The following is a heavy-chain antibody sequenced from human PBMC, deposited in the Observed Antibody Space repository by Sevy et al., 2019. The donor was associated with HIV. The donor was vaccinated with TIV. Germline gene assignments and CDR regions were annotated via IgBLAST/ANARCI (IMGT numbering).Heavy chain of an antibody. CDR3: ARGANNLYN. J-gene: IGHJ4*02. D-gene: IGHD3-10*01. CDR1: GFTFSRDW. CDR2: IKADGSET. Sequence: GGSLRPSCAASGFTFSRDWMTWVRQAPGKGLEWVAKIKADGSETYSVDSVKGRFSISRDNAKNALYLQMNSLRAEDTAVYYCARGANNLYNWGQGTLVTVS. V-gene: IGHV3-7*01.